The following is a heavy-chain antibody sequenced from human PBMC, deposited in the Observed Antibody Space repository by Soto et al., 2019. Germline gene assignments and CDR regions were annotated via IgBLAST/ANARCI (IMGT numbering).Heavy chain of an antibody. CDR2: IIPIHGTT. D-gene: IGHD3-16*01. Sequence: QMEQSGAEVRKPGSSVKVACKPSGGSLTSYPMAWVRQAPGQGFEWMGGIIPIHGTTEYAQKFQGRATITADESTNRATLELSGLTSEDTAVYYCARGWGLVSWGQGTLVTVSS. CDR1: GGSLTSYP. J-gene: IGHJ4*02. CDR3: ARGWGLVS. V-gene: IGHV1-69*01.